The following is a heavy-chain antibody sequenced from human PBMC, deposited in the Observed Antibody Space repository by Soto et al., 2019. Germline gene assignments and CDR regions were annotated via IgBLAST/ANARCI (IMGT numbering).Heavy chain of an antibody. Sequence: QVQLQESGPGLVKPSQTLSLTCTVSGGSISSGGYYWSWIRQHPGKGLEWIGYIYYSGRTNYNPSXXSXVSXSVDTSKNQFSLKLSSVTAADTAVYYCARDWSLDYWGQGTLVTVSS. CDR3: ARDWSLDY. V-gene: IGHV4-31*01. J-gene: IGHJ4*02. CDR2: IYYSGRT. CDR1: GGSISSGGYY.